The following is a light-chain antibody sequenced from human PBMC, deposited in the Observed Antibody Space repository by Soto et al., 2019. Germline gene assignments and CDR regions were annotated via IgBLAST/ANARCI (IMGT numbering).Light chain of an antibody. J-gene: IGKJ4*01. CDR1: ESVSSN. Sequence: VLTQSPATLSLSPGESATLSCRASESVSSNLAWYQQKPGQAPRLLIYGASTRATGIPARFSGSGSGTEFTLTISSLQSEDFAVYYCQQYNNWPLTFGGGTKVDIK. CDR2: GAS. CDR3: QQYNNWPLT. V-gene: IGKV3-15*01.